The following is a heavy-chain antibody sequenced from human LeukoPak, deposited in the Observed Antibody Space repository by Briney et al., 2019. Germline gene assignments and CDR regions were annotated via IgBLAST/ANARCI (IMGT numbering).Heavy chain of an antibody. D-gene: IGHD6-13*01. CDR1: GGSISSSNW. Sequence: KSSGTLSLTCAVSGGSISSSNWWSWVRQPPGKGLEWIGEIYHSGSTNYNPSLKSRVTISVDKSKNQFSLKLSSVTAADTAVYYCARGPRIAAAGFLDYWGQGTLVTVSS. V-gene: IGHV4-4*02. CDR3: ARGPRIAAAGFLDY. CDR2: IYHSGST. J-gene: IGHJ4*02.